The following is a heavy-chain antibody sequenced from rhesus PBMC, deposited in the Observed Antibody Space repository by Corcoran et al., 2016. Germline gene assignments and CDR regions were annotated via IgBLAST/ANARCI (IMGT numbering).Heavy chain of an antibody. J-gene: IGHJ4*01. CDR1: GGSLSGYY. CDR3: ARRTTTITQFDY. D-gene: IGHD1-26*01. Sequence: QVQLQELGPGLVKPSETLSLTFAVSGGSLSGYYWNWIRQPHGKGLEWIGYIGGSSGSNYYNPALKSRITSSTNTSKNQFTLKVSSVTAADTAVYYCARRTTTITQFDYWGQGVLVTVSS. CDR2: IGGSSGSN. V-gene: IGHV4-165*02.